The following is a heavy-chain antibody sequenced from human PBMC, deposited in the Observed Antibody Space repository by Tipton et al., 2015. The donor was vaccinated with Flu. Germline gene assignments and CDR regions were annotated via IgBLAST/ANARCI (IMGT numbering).Heavy chain of an antibody. CDR3: ARGLYGSGSYQRRYFDY. Sequence: TLSLTCSVSGDSIGSGYYWGWIRQPPGMGLEWIGNIHRTGNTYHNPSLKSRVTISVDTSKNQFSLKLSSVTAADTAVYYCARGLYGSGSYQRRYFDYWGQGTLVTVSS. V-gene: IGHV4-38-2*02. D-gene: IGHD3-10*01. CDR1: GDSIGSGYY. J-gene: IGHJ4*02. CDR2: IHRTGNT.